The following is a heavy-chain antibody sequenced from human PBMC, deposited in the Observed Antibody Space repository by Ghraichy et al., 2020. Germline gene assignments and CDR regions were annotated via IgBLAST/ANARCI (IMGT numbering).Heavy chain of an antibody. CDR3: ARLRRITMIVVVIPDAFDI. V-gene: IGHV4-39*01. CDR1: GGSISSSSYY. J-gene: IGHJ3*02. D-gene: IGHD3-22*01. CDR2: IYYSGST. Sequence: SKTLSLTCTVSGGSISSSSYYWGWIRQPPGKGLEWIGSIYYSGSTYYNPSLKSRVTISVDTSKNQFSLKLSSVTAADTAVYYCARLRRITMIVVVIPDAFDIWGQGTMVTVSS.